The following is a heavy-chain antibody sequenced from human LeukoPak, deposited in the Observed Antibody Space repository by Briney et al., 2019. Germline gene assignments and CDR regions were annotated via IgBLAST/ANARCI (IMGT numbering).Heavy chain of an antibody. Sequence: NPSETLSLTCTVSGGSISSYYWSWIRQPPGKGVEWIGYIYYSGSTNYNPSLKSRVTISVDTSKNQFSLKLSSVTAADTAVYYCARLPELLGDDAFDIWGQGTMVTVSS. CDR2: IYYSGST. CDR3: ARLPELLGDDAFDI. V-gene: IGHV4-59*08. D-gene: IGHD1-26*01. CDR1: GGSISSYY. J-gene: IGHJ3*02.